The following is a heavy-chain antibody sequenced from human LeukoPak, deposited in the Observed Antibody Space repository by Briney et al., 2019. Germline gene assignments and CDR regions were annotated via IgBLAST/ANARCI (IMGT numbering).Heavy chain of an antibody. V-gene: IGHV1-69*01. CDR1: GGTFSSYA. J-gene: IGHJ4*02. CDR3: ARGSERYPAVASD. CDR2: IIPIFGTA. Sequence: GSSVKVSCKASGGTFSSYAISWVRQAPGQGLEWMGGIIPIFGTANCAQKFQGRVTITADESTSTAYMELSSLRSEDTAVYYCARGSERYPAVASDWGQGTLVTVSS. D-gene: IGHD6-19*01.